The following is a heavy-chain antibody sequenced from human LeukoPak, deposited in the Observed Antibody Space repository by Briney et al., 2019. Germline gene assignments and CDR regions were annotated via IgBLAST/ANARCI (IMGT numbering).Heavy chain of an antibody. CDR2: IYYSGST. CDR3: ARHKHGSGSYPH. CDR1: GGSISSYY. J-gene: IGHJ4*02. D-gene: IGHD3-10*01. V-gene: IGHV4-59*01. Sequence: SETLSLTCTVSGGSISSYYWSWIRQPPGKGLEWIGYIYYSGSTNYNPSLKSRVTISVDTSKNQFSLKLSSVTAADTAVYYCARHKHGSGSYPHWGQGTLVTVSS.